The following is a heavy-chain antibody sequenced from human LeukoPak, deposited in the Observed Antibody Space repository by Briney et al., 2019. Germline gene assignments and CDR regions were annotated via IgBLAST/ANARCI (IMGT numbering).Heavy chain of an antibody. J-gene: IGHJ4*02. CDR2: INAGNGNT. D-gene: IGHD3-9*01. CDR3: ARVQYDILTGYPSSPYFDY. CDR1: GYTFTSYA. V-gene: IGHV1-3*01. Sequence: ASVKVSCKASGYTFTSYAMHWVRQAPGQRLEWMGWINAGNGNTKYSQKFQGRVTITRDTSASTAYMELSSLRSEDMAVYYCARVQYDILTGYPSSPYFDYWGQGTLVTVSS.